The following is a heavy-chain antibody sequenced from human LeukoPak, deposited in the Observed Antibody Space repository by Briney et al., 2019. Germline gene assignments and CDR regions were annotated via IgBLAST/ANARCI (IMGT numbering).Heavy chain of an antibody. V-gene: IGHV3-48*03. D-gene: IGHD5-12*01. CDR3: ARDLVVVATSYNYYYYYGMDV. Sequence: GGSLRLSCAASGLTFSSYEMNWVRQAPGKGLEWVSYSSSSGSTIYYADSVRGRFTISRDNAKNSLYLQMNSLRAEDTAVYYCARDLVVVATSYNYYYYYGMDVWGQGSTVTVSS. CDR1: GLTFSSYE. CDR2: SSSSGSTI. J-gene: IGHJ6*02.